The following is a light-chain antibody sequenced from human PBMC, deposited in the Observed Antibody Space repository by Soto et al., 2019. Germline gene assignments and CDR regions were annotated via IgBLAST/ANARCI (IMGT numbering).Light chain of an antibody. Sequence: EIVLTQSPGTLSLSPGDRATLSCWASQSITSTYLAWYQKKPGQAPRLLMYVVSFRATGIPDRFSGSGSGTDFTLTISRVEPEDFAVYYCQQYGSLHHPITFGQGTRLDMK. V-gene: IGKV3-20*01. J-gene: IGKJ5*01. CDR2: VVS. CDR1: QSITSTY. CDR3: QQYGSLHHPIT.